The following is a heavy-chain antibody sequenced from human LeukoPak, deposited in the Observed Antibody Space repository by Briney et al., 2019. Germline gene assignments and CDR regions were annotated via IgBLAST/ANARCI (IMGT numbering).Heavy chain of an antibody. V-gene: IGHV4-59*01. CDR3: ARGRSSMVRGYYYYYMDV. Sequence: SETLSLTCTVSGGSISSYYWSWIRQPPGKGLEWVGHIYYSGSTNYNPSLKSRVTISVDTSKNQFSLKLSSVTAADTAVYYCARGRSSMVRGYYYYYMDVWGKGPTVTISS. CDR2: IYYSGST. J-gene: IGHJ6*03. CDR1: GGSISSYY. D-gene: IGHD3-10*01.